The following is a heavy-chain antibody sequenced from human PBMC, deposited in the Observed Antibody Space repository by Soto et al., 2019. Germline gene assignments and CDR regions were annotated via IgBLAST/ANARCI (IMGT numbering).Heavy chain of an antibody. J-gene: IGHJ3*02. CDR2: MYTNGRT. CDR3: AKDQSGAADI. CDR1: GASIRTYS. V-gene: IGHV4-4*07. D-gene: IGHD7-27*01. Sequence: QVQLQESGPGLVEPSETLSLTCTVSGASIRTYSWSWIRQSAGTGLEWIGHMYTNGRTNYIPSLKSRITMSVDTSKNQFSLNLKFVTAADTAVYFCAKDQSGAADIWGQGTMVTVS.